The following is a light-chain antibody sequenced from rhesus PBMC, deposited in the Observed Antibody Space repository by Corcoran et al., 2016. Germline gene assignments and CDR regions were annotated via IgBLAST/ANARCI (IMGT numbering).Light chain of an antibody. V-gene: IGKV1-74*01. CDR1: ASVNNY. Sequence: DIQMTQSPSSLSASLGDRVTILCRSSASVNNYLHWYQQQPGKAPKLLIYASSTLQTWVPSRFRGSGAGTDYTFTISGLQAEDVATYYCQQSFNTPLTFGGGTKVEIK. J-gene: IGKJ4*01. CDR2: ASS. CDR3: QQSFNTPLT.